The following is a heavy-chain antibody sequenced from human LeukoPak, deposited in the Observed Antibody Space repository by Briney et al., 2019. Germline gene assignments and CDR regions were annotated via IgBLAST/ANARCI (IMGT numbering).Heavy chain of an antibody. V-gene: IGHV6-1*01. D-gene: IGHD6-6*01. J-gene: IGHJ4*02. CDR1: GDIIFTNNVA. CDR2: TYYRSKLSF. CDR3: ARGKYTSFDN. Sequence: SQTLSLTCALSGDIIFTNNVAWHWITQSPSRGLEWLVRTYYRSKLSFDYAVSVKSRITINADTSKNQFSLQLSSVTPEDTAVYYCARGKYTSFDNWGQGTLVTVSS.